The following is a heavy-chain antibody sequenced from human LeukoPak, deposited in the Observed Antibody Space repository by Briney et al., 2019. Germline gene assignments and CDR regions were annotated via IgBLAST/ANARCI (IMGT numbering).Heavy chain of an antibody. Sequence: SETLSLTCTVSGGSISSGGYYWSWIRQPPGKGLEWIGEINHSGSTNYNPSLKSRVTISVDTSKNQFSLKLSSVTAADTAVYYCARLGYCSSTSCHWGQGTLVTVSS. J-gene: IGHJ4*02. CDR2: INHSGST. CDR1: GGSISSGGYY. D-gene: IGHD2-2*01. CDR3: ARLGYCSSTSCH. V-gene: IGHV4-39*07.